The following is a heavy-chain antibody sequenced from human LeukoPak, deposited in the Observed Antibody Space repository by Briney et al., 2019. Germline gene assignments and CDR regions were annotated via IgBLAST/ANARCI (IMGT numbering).Heavy chain of an antibody. V-gene: IGHV3-73*01. CDR2: ISSKANSYAT. Sequence: PGGSLRLSCAASGFTFSGSAMHWVRQAPGKGLEWVCRISSKANSYATAYAASVKGRFTISRDDSKNTAYLQMNSLKTEDTAVYYCTSPGRPGIAVAGTVYWGQGTLVTVSS. J-gene: IGHJ4*02. D-gene: IGHD6-19*01. CDR1: GFTFSGSA. CDR3: TSPGRPGIAVAGTVY.